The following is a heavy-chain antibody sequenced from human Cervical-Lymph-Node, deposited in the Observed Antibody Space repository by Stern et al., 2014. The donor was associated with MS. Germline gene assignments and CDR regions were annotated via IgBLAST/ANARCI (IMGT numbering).Heavy chain of an antibody. CDR3: ARDRSLGVTPFFDN. D-gene: IGHD3-22*01. J-gene: IGHJ4*02. CDR1: GGTFSNYA. V-gene: IGHV1-69*01. CDR2: IIPILGTS. Sequence: QVQLVQSGAEVKKPGSSVKVSCKASGGTFSNYAIAWVRQAPGQGLEWMGGIIPILGTSTYGQKFQGRVTITADDFSTTAYMELSSLRSEDTAVYYCARDRSLGVTPFFDNWGQGTLVTVSS.